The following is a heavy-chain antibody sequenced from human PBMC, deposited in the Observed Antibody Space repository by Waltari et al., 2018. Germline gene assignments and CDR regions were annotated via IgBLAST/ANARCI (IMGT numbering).Heavy chain of an antibody. Sequence: QVHLQESGPGLVKPSETLSLTCTVSNGSLTNHYWSWISQPPGKRMEWFGWINQITGDTNYSPSLESRVIISSDKSKNQFSLKLTSVTAVDTAIYYCAREGSLYSSTGGWIGPWGQGMLVTVSS. CDR1: NGSLTNHY. D-gene: IGHD2-2*01. J-gene: IGHJ5*01. CDR2: INQITGDT. V-gene: IGHV4-59*11. CDR3: AREGSLYSSTGGWIGP.